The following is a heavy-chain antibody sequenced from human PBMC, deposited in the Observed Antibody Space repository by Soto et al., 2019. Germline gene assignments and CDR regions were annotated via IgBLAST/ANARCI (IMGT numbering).Heavy chain of an antibody. CDR2: IIPILGIA. Sequence: QVQLVQSGAEVKKPGSSVKVSCKASGGTFSSYTISWVRQAPGQGLEWMGRIIPILGIANYAQKFQGRVTIXXDXSXXTAYMELSSLRSEDTAVYYCARGGCSSTSCYWFDPWGQGTLVTVSS. CDR1: GGTFSSYT. D-gene: IGHD2-2*01. V-gene: IGHV1-69*02. J-gene: IGHJ5*02. CDR3: ARGGCSSTSCYWFDP.